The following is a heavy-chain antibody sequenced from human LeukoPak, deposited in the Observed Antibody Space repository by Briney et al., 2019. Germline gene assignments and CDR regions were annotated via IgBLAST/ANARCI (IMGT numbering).Heavy chain of an antibody. V-gene: IGHV3-23*01. CDR1: GFIFSSDA. J-gene: IGHJ6*02. CDR2: ISSSGGST. Sequence: GESLRLSCAASGFIFSSDAMTWVRQAPGKGLEWVSAISSSGGSTYYADSVKGRFTISRDNSKNTLCLQMNSLRAEDTAVYYCAKVKDYYYYGMDVWGQGTTVTVSS. CDR3: AKVKDYYYYGMDV.